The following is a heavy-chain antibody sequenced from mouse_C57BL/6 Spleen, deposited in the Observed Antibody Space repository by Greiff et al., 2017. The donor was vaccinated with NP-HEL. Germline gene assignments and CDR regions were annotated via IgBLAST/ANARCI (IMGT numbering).Heavy chain of an antibody. CDR3: ARFTTVVAPYYAMDY. D-gene: IGHD1-1*01. J-gene: IGHJ4*01. CDR1: GYAFSSYW. V-gene: IGHV1-80*01. CDR2: IYPGDGDT. Sequence: VQRVESGAELVKPGASVKISCKASGYAFSSYWMNWVKQRPGKGLEWIGQIYPGDGDTNYNGKFKGKATLPADKSSSTAYMQLSSLTSEYTAVYFCARFTTVVAPYYAMDYWGQGTSVTVSS.